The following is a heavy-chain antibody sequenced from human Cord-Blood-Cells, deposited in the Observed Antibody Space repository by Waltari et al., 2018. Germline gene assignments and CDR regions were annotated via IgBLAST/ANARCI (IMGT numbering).Heavy chain of an antibody. CDR3: ARHLAAAGLGAFDI. Sequence: EVQLVQSEAEVKKPGESLKISCKGSGYSFTSYWIGWVRQMPGKGLEWGWIIDPGDSDTRYSPSFQGQVTISADKSIRTAYLQWSSLKASDTAMYYCARHLAAAGLGAFDIWGQGTMVTVSS. J-gene: IGHJ3*02. CDR2: IDPGDSDT. D-gene: IGHD6-13*01. CDR1: GYSFTSYW. V-gene: IGHV5-51*01.